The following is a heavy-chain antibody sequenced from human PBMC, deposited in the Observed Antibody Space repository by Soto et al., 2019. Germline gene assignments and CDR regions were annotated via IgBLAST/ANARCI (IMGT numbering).Heavy chain of an antibody. D-gene: IGHD1-26*01. V-gene: IGHV3-33*01. Sequence: GGSLRLSCAASGFAFSSYGMHWVRQTPGRGLEWVAVLGFDGGGRYYADSVKGRFTITRDNSRNTLHLQMDSLRVEDTALYYCAREPVGPDYAMDVWGQGTMVTVSS. J-gene: IGHJ6*02. CDR3: AREPVGPDYAMDV. CDR1: GFAFSSYG. CDR2: LGFDGGGR.